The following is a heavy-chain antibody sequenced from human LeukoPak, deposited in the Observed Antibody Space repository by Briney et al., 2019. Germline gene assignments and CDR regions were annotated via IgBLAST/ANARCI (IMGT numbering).Heavy chain of an antibody. J-gene: IGHJ5*02. CDR3: AKEYMGESKDGEKYYYRSETDYFNWFDP. CDR1: GVSVSSLY. Sequence: SETLALTCTSPGVSVSSLYCSLIRRPSGERLELVWYIHYRGSTKYNPPLKRRGTLSVDTTRNQVSLKLSSVTAGDAHVFYCAKEYMGESKDGEKYYYRSETDYFNWFDPWGQGTLVTVSS. V-gene: IGHV4-59*02. CDR2: IHYRGST. D-gene: IGHD3-10*01.